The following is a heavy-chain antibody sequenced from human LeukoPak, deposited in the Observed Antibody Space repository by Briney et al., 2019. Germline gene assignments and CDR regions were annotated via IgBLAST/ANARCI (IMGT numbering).Heavy chain of an antibody. V-gene: IGHV1-2*02. J-gene: IGHJ4*02. D-gene: IGHD3-9*01. Sequence: ASVKVSCKASGYTFTGYYMHWVRQAPGQGLEWMGWINPNSGGTNYAQKFQGRVTMTRDTSIGTAYMELSRLRSDDTAVYYCARESHYDILTGLLDYWGQGTLVTVSS. CDR2: INPNSGGT. CDR1: GYTFTGYY. CDR3: ARESHYDILTGLLDY.